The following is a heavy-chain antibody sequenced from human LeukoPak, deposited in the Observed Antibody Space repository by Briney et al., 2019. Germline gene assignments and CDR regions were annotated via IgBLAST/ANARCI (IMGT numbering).Heavy chain of an antibody. CDR2: ISSSSSYI. CDR1: GFTFSSYS. V-gene: IGHV3-21*04. D-gene: IGHD3-3*01. J-gene: IGHJ3*02. CDR3: AREIRFLEWHLSANAFDI. Sequence: KPGGSLRLSCAASGFTFSSYSMNWVRQAPGKGLEWVSSISSSSSYIYYADSVKGRFTISRDNAKNSLYLQMNSLRAEDTALYHCAREIRFLEWHLSANAFDIWGQGTMVTVSS.